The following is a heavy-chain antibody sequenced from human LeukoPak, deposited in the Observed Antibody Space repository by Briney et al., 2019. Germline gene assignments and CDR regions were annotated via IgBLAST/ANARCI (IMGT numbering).Heavy chain of an antibody. CDR3: ARYDNGGYYPLGNWFDP. CDR1: GGSIRSNF. Sequence: PSETLSLTCSVSGGSIRSNFWSWIRQPPGKGLEWIGHIYYSGSIDYNPPLKSRVTLSIDTSKNQFSLKLTSVTAADTAVYYCARYDNGGYYPLGNWFDPWGQGTLVTVSP. V-gene: IGHV4-59*08. D-gene: IGHD3-22*01. J-gene: IGHJ5*02. CDR2: IYYSGSI.